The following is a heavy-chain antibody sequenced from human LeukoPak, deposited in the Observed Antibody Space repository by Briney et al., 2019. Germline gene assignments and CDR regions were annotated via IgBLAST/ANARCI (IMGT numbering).Heavy chain of an antibody. CDR2: ISYDGSNK. CDR1: GFTFSSYG. CDR3: AKSVVLVVFPPDY. Sequence: GGSLRLSCAASGFTFSSYGMHWVRQAPGKGLEWVAVISYDGSNKYYADSVKGRFTISRDNSKNTLYLQMNSLRAEDTAVYYCAKSVVLVVFPPDYWGQGTLVTVSS. V-gene: IGHV3-30*18. D-gene: IGHD2-8*02. J-gene: IGHJ4*02.